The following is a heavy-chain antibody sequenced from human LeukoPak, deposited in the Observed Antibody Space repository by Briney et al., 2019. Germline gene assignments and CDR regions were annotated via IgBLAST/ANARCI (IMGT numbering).Heavy chain of an antibody. D-gene: IGHD6-13*01. J-gene: IGHJ4*02. Sequence: PSETLSLTCAVYGGSFSGYYWSWIRQPPGKGLEWIGEINHSGSTNYNPSLKSRVTISVDTSKNQFSLKLSSVTAADTAVYYCARGDLQQRRTNFDYWGQGTLVTVSS. V-gene: IGHV4-34*01. CDR3: ARGDLQQRRTNFDY. CDR2: INHSGST. CDR1: GGSFSGYY.